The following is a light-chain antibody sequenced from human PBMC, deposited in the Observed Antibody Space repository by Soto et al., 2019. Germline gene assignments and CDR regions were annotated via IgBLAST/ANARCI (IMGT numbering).Light chain of an antibody. V-gene: IGLV2-23*01. Sequence: QCVLTQPASVSGSPGQSITISCTGTSSTVGGVNVVSWYQQHPGKAPKVIISEGIKRPSGVSNRFSGSNSGSTASLTISGLQAEDEADYSCCSYVGATTYVFGTGTTVTVL. J-gene: IGLJ1*01. CDR2: EGI. CDR1: SSTVGGVNV. CDR3: CSYVGATTYV.